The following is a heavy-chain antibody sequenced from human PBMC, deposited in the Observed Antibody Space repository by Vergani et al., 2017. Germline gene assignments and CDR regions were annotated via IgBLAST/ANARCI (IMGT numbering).Heavy chain of an antibody. CDR3: ARAVAEVVTAPYWYFDL. V-gene: IGHV1-69*02. CDR1: GGTFSSYT. J-gene: IGHJ2*01. CDR2: IIPILGIA. Sequence: QVQLVQSGAEVKKPGSSVKVSCKASGGTFSSYTISWVRQAPGQGLEWMGRIIPILGIANYAQKFQGRVTITADKSTSTAYMELSSLRSEDTAVYYCARAVAEVVTAPYWYFDLWGRGTLVTVSS. D-gene: IGHD2-21*02.